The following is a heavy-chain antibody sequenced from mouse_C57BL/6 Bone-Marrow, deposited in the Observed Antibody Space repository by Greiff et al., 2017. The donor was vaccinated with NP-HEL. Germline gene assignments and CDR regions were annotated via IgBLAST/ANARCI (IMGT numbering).Heavy chain of an antibody. V-gene: IGHV1-69*01. CDR1: GYTFTSYW. CDR3: ARGDYADY. CDR2: IDPSDSYT. Sequence: VKLQQPGAELVMPGASVKLSCKASGYTFTSYWMHWVKQRPGQGLEWIGEIDPSDSYTNYNQKFKGKSTLTVDKSSSTAYMQLSSRTSEDSAVYYCARGDYADYWGQGTTLTVSS. J-gene: IGHJ2*01.